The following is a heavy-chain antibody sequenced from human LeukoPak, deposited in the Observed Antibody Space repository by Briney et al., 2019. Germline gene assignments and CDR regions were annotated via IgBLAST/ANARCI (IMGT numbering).Heavy chain of an antibody. J-gene: IGHJ3*02. CDR3: ARGLRNTDTFDI. CDR1: GFTFSNYA. V-gene: IGHV3-33*08. Sequence: PGGSLRLSCAASGFTFSNYAMNWVRQAPGKGLEWVAVIWYDGSNKYYADSVKGRFTISRDNSKNTVYLQMNSLRAEDTAVYYCARGLRNTDTFDIWGQGTMVTVSS. CDR2: IWYDGSNK.